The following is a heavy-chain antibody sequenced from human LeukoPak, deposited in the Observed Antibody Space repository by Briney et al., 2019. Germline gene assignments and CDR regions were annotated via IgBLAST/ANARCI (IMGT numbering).Heavy chain of an antibody. CDR3: ARSKY. J-gene: IGHJ4*02. Sequence: GSLRLSCAASGFMFSSSWMSWVRQVPGKGLEWVANINQHGSETYYADSVKGRFTISRDNAKNSLFLRMNSLRAKDTALYYCARSKYWGQGTLVTVSS. CDR1: GFMFSSSW. D-gene: IGHD4-11*01. CDR2: INQHGSET. V-gene: IGHV3-7*01.